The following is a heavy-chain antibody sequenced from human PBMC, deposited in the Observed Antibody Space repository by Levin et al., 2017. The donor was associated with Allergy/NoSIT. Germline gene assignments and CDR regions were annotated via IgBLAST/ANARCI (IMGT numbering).Heavy chain of an antibody. D-gene: IGHD3-10*01. Sequence: GGSLRLSCAASGFTFSSYGIHWVRQAPGEGLEWVAVISFDGSNTFYADSVKGRFTLSRDNSKNTLYLQMNSLRAEDTAVYYCAKESLHFCGSGSAYLGNWFDPWGQGTLVTVSS. CDR3: AKESLHFCGSGSAYLGNWFDP. V-gene: IGHV3-30*18. CDR1: GFTFSSYG. CDR2: ISFDGSNT. J-gene: IGHJ5*02.